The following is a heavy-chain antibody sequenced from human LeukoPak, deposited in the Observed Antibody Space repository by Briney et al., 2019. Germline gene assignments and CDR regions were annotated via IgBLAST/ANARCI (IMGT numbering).Heavy chain of an antibody. J-gene: IGHJ4*01. CDR2: INHSGST. D-gene: IGHD2/OR15-2a*01. V-gene: IGHV4-34*01. Sequence: SETLSLTCAVYGGSFSGYYWSWIRQPPGKGLEWIGEINHSGSTNYNPSLKSRVTISVDTSKNQFSLKLSSVTAADTAVYYCARGQNVTVGYWGQEPWSPSPQ. CDR1: GGSFSGYY. CDR3: ARGQNVTVGY.